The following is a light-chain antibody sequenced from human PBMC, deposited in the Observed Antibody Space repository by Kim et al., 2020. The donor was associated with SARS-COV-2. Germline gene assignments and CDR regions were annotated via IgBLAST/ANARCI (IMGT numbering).Light chain of an antibody. Sequence: SPGQTARITCSVDALPIKYAVWYQQKSCQAPVLVIYEDTKRPSGIPERFSGSSSGTTATLTISGAQVDDEAYYFCYSTDSSGDLRVCGGGTQLTVL. CDR2: EDT. CDR3: YSTDSSGDLRV. CDR1: ALPIKY. J-gene: IGLJ3*02. V-gene: IGLV3-10*01.